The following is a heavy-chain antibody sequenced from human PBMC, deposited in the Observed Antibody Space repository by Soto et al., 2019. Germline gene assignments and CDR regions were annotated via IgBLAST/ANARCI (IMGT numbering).Heavy chain of an antibody. CDR2: IYITGST. CDR1: DGSIGTYY. V-gene: IGHV4-4*07. J-gene: IGHJ3*02. CDR3: ARVGRDGFDT. Sequence: SETLSLTCTVSDGSIGTYYWNWIRQSAGNRLEWIGRIYITGSTNFNPSLKSRVAMSVDKAKNQFSLELTSVTAADTAMYYCARVGRDGFDTWGQGTMVTVSS.